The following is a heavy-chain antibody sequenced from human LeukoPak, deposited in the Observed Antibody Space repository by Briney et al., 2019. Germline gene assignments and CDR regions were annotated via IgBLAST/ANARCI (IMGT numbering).Heavy chain of an antibody. J-gene: IGHJ5*02. D-gene: IGHD6-13*01. V-gene: IGHV1-2*02. CDR2: INPNSGGT. CDR3: ARSGSWISPAYWFDP. CDR1: GYTFAGYY. Sequence: GASVKVSCKASGYTFAGYYMHWVRQAPGQGLEWMGWINPNSGGTNYAQKFQGRVTMTRDTSISTAYMELSRLRSDDTAVYYCARSGSWISPAYWFDPWGQGTLVTVSS.